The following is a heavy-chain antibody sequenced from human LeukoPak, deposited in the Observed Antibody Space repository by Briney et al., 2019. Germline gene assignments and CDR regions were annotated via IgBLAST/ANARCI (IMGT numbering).Heavy chain of an antibody. J-gene: IGHJ6*03. CDR3: ARVVMGSDYYYYYMDV. CDR1: GGTFSSYA. V-gene: IGHV1-69*13. D-gene: IGHD3-22*01. CDR2: IIPIFGTA. Sequence: ASAKVSCKASGGTFSSYAISWVRQAPGQGLEWMGGIIPIFGTANYAQKFQGRVTITADESTSTAYMELSSLRSEDTAVYYCARVVMGSDYYYYYMDVWGKGTTVTVSS.